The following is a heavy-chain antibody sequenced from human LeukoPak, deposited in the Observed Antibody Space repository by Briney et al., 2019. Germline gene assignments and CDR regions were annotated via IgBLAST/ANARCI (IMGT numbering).Heavy chain of an antibody. J-gene: IGHJ5*02. D-gene: IGHD3-10*01. Sequence: ASETLSLTCTVSGGSISSYYWSWIRQPPGKGLEWIGYIYYSGSTNYNPSLKSRVTISVDTSKNQFSLKLSSVTAADTAVYYCAGAGVRGVIKYNWFDPWGQGTLVTVSS. V-gene: IGHV4-59*01. CDR1: GGSISSYY. CDR3: AGAGVRGVIKYNWFDP. CDR2: IYYSGST.